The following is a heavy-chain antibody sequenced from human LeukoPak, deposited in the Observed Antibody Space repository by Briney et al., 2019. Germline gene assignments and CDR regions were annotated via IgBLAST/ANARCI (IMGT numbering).Heavy chain of an antibody. Sequence: GGSLRLSCAASGFTFSNYAMGWVRQAPGKGLEWVTAICGSASSTYYADSVKGRFTISRDNSKNTLYLQMNSLRAEDTAVYYCAKDRVTMVRGVTYWGQGTLVTVSS. D-gene: IGHD3-10*01. CDR1: GFTFSNYA. V-gene: IGHV3-23*01. J-gene: IGHJ4*02. CDR3: AKDRVTMVRGVTY. CDR2: ICGSASST.